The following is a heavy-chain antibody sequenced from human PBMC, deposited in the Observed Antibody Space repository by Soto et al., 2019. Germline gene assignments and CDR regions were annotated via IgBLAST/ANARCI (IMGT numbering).Heavy chain of an antibody. J-gene: IGHJ4*02. D-gene: IGHD3-10*01. CDR2: ISDRGDRT. V-gene: IGHV3-23*01. Sequence: EVQLLESGGGLVQPGGSPRLSCAASGFAFNTHAINWVRQAPGKGLEWVSGISDRGDRTYYADSVRGRFTLSRDKSKNTFYLQMNSLRGEDTAVYYCAKDSADLPFAYWGQGTLVTVSS. CDR3: AKDSADLPFAY. CDR1: GFAFNTHA.